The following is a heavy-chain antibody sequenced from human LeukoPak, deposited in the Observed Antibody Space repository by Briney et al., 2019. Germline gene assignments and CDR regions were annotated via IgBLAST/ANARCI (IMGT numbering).Heavy chain of an antibody. Sequence: GGSLRLSCAASGFTFSSYGMHWVRQAPGKGLEWVGFIRFDGNNKYYADSVKGRFTISRDNSKNTLYLQMNSLRAEDTAVYYCASRPLYYDFWSGEGEYYFDFWGQGTLVTVSS. V-gene: IGHV3-30*02. CDR2: IRFDGNNK. D-gene: IGHD3-3*01. CDR1: GFTFSSYG. CDR3: ASRPLYYDFWSGEGEYYFDF. J-gene: IGHJ4*02.